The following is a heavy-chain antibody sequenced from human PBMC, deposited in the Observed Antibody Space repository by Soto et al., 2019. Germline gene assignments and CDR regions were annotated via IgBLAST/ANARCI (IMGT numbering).Heavy chain of an antibody. Sequence: ASETLSLTCTVSGGSISSYYWSWIRQPPGKGLEWIGYIYYSGSTNYNPSLKSRVTISVDTSKNQFSLKLSSVTAADTAVYYCARAKGLAPYCDYWGQGTLVTVSS. CDR2: IYYSGST. V-gene: IGHV4-59*01. J-gene: IGHJ4*02. D-gene: IGHD6-19*01. CDR3: ARAKGLAPYCDY. CDR1: GGSISSYY.